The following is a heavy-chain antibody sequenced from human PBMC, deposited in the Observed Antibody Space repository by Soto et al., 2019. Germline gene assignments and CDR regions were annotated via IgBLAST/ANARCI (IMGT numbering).Heavy chain of an antibody. V-gene: IGHV3-33*01. D-gene: IGHD4-4*01. CDR1: GFTFISYG. CDR2: IWYDGSNK. Sequence: GRSLRLCWAAAGFTFISYGMHWVSKAPGKGLEWVAVIWYDGSNKYYADSVKGRFTISRDNSKNTLYLQMNSLRAEDTAVYYCARDLKSKVTKGYYYYYYGMDVWGQGTTVTVSS. J-gene: IGHJ6*02. CDR3: ARDLKSKVTKGYYYYYYGMDV.